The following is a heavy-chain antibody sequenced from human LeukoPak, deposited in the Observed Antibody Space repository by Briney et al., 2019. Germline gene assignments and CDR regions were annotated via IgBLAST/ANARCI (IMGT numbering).Heavy chain of an antibody. V-gene: IGHV1-2*06. CDR3: ARVAITFGGVIGIPDY. CDR1: GYTFTGYY. D-gene: IGHD3-16*02. J-gene: IGHJ4*02. CDR2: INPNSGGT. Sequence: ASVTVSCTASGYTFTGYYMHWVRQAPGQGLEWMGRINPNSGGTNYAQKFQGRVTMTRDTSISTAYMELSRLRSDDTAVYYCARVAITFGGVIGIPDYWGQGTLVTVSS.